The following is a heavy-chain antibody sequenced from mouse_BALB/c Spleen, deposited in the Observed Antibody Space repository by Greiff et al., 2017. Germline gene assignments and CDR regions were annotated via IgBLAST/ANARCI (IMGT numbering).Heavy chain of an antibody. CDR2: IRNKANGYTT. Sequence: EVKVVESGGGLVQPGGSLRLSCATSGFTFTDYYMSWVRQPPGKALEWLGFIRNKANGYTTEYSASVKGRFTISRDNSQSILYLQMNTLRAEDSATYYCARDYYGSSYEGFAYWGQGTLVTVSA. D-gene: IGHD1-1*01. V-gene: IGHV7-3*02. CDR1: GFTFTDYY. J-gene: IGHJ3*01. CDR3: ARDYYGSSYEGFAY.